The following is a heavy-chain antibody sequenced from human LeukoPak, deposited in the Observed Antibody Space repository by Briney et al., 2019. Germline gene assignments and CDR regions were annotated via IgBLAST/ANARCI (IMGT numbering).Heavy chain of an antibody. CDR3: ARDRYSSKPTIDY. CDR2: ISSSSSTI. CDR1: GGSFSGYY. D-gene: IGHD6-13*01. J-gene: IGHJ4*02. Sequence: PSETLSLTCAVYGGSFSGYYWNWVRQAPGKGLEWVSYISSSSSTIYYADSVKGRFTISRDNAKNSLYLQMNSLRAEDTAVYYCARDRYSSKPTIDYWGQGTLVTVSS. V-gene: IGHV3-48*01.